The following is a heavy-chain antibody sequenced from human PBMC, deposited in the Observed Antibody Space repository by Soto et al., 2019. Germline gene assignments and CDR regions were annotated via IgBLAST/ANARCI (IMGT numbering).Heavy chain of an antibody. J-gene: IGHJ3*02. V-gene: IGHV3-48*01. CDR3: ASWYYYDSSGYPFDAFDI. Sequence: GGSLRLSCAASGFTFSSYSMNWVRQAPGKGQEWVSYISSSSSTIYYADSVKGRFTISRDNAKNSLYLQMNSLRAEDTAVYYCASWYYYDSSGYPFDAFDIWGQGTMVTVSS. CDR2: ISSSSSTI. D-gene: IGHD3-22*01. CDR1: GFTFSSYS.